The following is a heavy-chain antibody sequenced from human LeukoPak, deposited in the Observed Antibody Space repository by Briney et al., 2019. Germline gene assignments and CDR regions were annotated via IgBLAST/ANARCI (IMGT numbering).Heavy chain of an antibody. V-gene: IGHV3-48*03. Sequence: PGGSLRLSCAASGFTFSSYEMNWVRQAPGQGLEWVSYISSSGSTIYYADSVKGRFTISRDNAKNSLYLQMNSLRAEDTAGYYCAELGITMIGGVWGKGTTVTISS. CDR3: AELGITMIGGV. J-gene: IGHJ6*04. D-gene: IGHD3-10*02. CDR1: GFTFSSYE. CDR2: ISSSGSTI.